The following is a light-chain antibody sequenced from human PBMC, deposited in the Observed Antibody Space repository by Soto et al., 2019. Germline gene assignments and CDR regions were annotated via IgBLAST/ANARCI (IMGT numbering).Light chain of an antibody. CDR1: SSDVGGYNY. Sequence: QSALTQPASVSGSPGQSITISCTGTSSDVGGYNYVSWYQQHPGKAPKLMIYDVSNRPSGVSNRFSASKSGNTASLTISGLQAEDEADYYCSSYTSSSTNRVFGGGTKLTVL. V-gene: IGLV2-14*03. J-gene: IGLJ3*02. CDR3: SSYTSSSTNRV. CDR2: DVS.